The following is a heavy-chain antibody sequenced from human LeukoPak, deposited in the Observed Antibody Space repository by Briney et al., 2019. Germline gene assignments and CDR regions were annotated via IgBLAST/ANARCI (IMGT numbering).Heavy chain of an antibody. V-gene: IGHV3-66*01. CDR3: ARDLFWSGYSRKTFDY. D-gene: IGHD3-3*01. CDR2: IYSGGST. CDR1: GFTVSSNY. Sequence: GGSLRLSCAASGFTVSSNYMSWVRQAPGKGLEWVSVIYSGGSTYYADSVKGRFTISRDNSKNMLYLQMNSLRAEDTAVYYCARDLFWSGYSRKTFDYWGQGTLVTVSS. J-gene: IGHJ4*02.